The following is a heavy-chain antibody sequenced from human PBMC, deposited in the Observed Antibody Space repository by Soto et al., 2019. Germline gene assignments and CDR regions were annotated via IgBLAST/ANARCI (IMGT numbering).Heavy chain of an antibody. CDR1: GYTFTSYW. D-gene: IGHD6-19*01. J-gene: IGHJ4*02. CDR2: IYPGDSDT. Sequence: GVSLKISCKGSGYTFTSYWIAWVRQMPGKGLEWMGIIYPGDSDTRYSPSFQGQVSISADKSISTAYLQWSSLKASDTAMYYCARQDGSALYYFDYWGQGTLVTVSS. V-gene: IGHV5-51*01. CDR3: ARQDGSALYYFDY.